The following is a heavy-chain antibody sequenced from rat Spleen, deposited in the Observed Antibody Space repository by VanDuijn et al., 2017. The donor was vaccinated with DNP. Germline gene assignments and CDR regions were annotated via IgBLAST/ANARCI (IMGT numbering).Heavy chain of an antibody. V-gene: IGHV5-22*01. CDR3: ARHWFLTTVTMFDY. J-gene: IGHJ2*01. Sequence: EVQLVESGGGLVQSGGSIKLSCAASGFTFSDYDMAWVLQAPTKGLEWVASISYDGGRTYYRDSVKGRFTISRDNAKSTLYLQMNSLRSEDTATYYCARHWFLTTVTMFDYWGQGVMVTVSS. D-gene: IGHD1-3*01. CDR2: ISYDGGRT. CDR1: GFTFSDYD.